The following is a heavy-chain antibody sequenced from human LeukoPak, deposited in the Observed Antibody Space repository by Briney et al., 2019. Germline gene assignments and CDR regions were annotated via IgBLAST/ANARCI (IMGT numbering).Heavy chain of an antibody. Sequence: GGSLRLSCAASGFTVSSNYMSWVRQAPGKGLEWVSVIYSGGSTYYADSVNGRFTISRDNSKNTLYLQMNSLRAEDTAVYYCARIVTTVTTRYFQHWGQGTLVTVSS. CDR2: IYSGGST. CDR3: ARIVTTVTTRYFQH. V-gene: IGHV3-53*01. J-gene: IGHJ1*01. CDR1: GFTVSSNY. D-gene: IGHD4-17*01.